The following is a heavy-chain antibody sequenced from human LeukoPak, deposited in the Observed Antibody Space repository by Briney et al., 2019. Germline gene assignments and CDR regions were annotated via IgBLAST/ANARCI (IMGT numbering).Heavy chain of an antibody. V-gene: IGHV4-34*01. CDR2: INHSGST. Sequence: PSETLSLTCAVYGGSFSGYYWSWIRQPPGKGLEWIGEINHSGSTNYNPSLKSRVTISVDTSKNQFSLKLSSVTAADTAVYYCARGGYAGIAVANWFDPWGQGTLVTVSS. CDR3: ARGGYAGIAVANWFDP. CDR1: GGSFSGYY. D-gene: IGHD6-19*01. J-gene: IGHJ5*02.